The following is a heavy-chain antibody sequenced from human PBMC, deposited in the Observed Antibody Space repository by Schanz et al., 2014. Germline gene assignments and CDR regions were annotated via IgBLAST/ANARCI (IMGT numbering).Heavy chain of an antibody. CDR2: INQDGSDK. CDR1: GFPFSMAW. D-gene: IGHD6-13*01. CDR3: ARGYSNIWSPMAY. Sequence: EVQLVESGGGLVKPGGSLRLSCAASGFPFSMAWMTWVRQAPGKGLEWVANINQDGSDKSYVDSVKGRFTISRDNAKNSLYLQMNSLRAEDTAVYYCARGYSNIWSPMAYWGQGTLVTVSS. V-gene: IGHV3-7*01. J-gene: IGHJ4*02.